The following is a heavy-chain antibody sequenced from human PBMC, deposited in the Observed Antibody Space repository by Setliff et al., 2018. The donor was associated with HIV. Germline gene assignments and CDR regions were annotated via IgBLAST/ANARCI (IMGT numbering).Heavy chain of an antibody. CDR3: ARVRSSSSWLLLNYGMDV. CDR2: IIPIFGTT. Sequence: SVKVSCKASGGTFSSYAISWVRQAPGQGLEWMGGIIPIFGTTSCAQKFQGRVTITADESTSTAYMELSSLRSEDTAVYYCARVRSSSSWLLLNYGMDVWGQRTTVTVSS. V-gene: IGHV1-69*13. CDR1: GGTFSSYA. D-gene: IGHD6-6*01. J-gene: IGHJ6*02.